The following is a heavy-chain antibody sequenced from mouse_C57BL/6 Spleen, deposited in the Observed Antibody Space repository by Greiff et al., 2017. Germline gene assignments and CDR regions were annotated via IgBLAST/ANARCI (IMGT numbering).Heavy chain of an antibody. CDR2: IDPENGDT. Sequence: EVQLQQSGAELVRPWASVKLSCTASGFNIKDDYMHWVKQRPEQGLEWIGWIDPENGDTEYASKFQGKATITADTSSNTAYLQLSSLTSEDTAVYYCTNTDFDYWGQGTTLTVSS. D-gene: IGHD1-1*01. V-gene: IGHV14-4*01. CDR1: GFNIKDDY. CDR3: TNTDFDY. J-gene: IGHJ2*01.